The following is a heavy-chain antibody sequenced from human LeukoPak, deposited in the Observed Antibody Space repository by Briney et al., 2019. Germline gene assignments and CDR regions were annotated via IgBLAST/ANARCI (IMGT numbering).Heavy chain of an antibody. V-gene: IGHV4-4*07. CDR3: ARDQWFGEWNWSDP. Sequence: SETLSLTCTVSGGSISSYYWSWIRQPAGKGLEWIGRIYTSGSTNYNPSLKSRVTMSVDTSKNQFSLKLSSVTAADTAVYYCARDQWFGEWNWSDPWGQGTLVTVSS. CDR1: GGSISSYY. D-gene: IGHD3-10*01. J-gene: IGHJ5*02. CDR2: IYTSGST.